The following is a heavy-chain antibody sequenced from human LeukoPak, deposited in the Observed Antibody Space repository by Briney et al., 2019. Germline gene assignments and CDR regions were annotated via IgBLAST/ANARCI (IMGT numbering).Heavy chain of an antibody. D-gene: IGHD3-16*01. CDR1: GGSFSGYY. J-gene: IGHJ4*02. CDR2: INRSGST. CDR3: ARGDVFSRHRRQQFDY. V-gene: IGHV4-34*01. Sequence: SETLSLTCAVYGGSFSGYYWSWIRQPPGKGLEWIGEINRSGSTNYNPSLKSRVTISVDTSKNQFSLKLSSVTAADTAVYYCARGDVFSRHRRQQFDYWGQGTLVTVSS.